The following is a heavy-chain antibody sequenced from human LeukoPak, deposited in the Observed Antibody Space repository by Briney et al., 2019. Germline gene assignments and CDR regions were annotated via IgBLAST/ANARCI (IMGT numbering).Heavy chain of an antibody. CDR3: ATYYYNAGTYDDY. V-gene: IGHV4-31*03. CDR2: IFYSGGT. J-gene: IGHJ4*02. CDR1: GGSVSTAGYY. D-gene: IGHD3-10*01. Sequence: SETLALTCTVSGGSVSTAGYYWSWIRQHPGKGLEWIGYIFYSGGTYYNPSLTSRVTISVDTSKNQFFPKLTSVTAADTAVYYCATYYYNAGTYDDYWGQGTLVTVSS.